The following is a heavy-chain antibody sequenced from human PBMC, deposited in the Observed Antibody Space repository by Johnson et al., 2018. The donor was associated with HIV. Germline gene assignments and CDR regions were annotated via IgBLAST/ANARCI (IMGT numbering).Heavy chain of an antibody. D-gene: IGHD3-9*01. J-gene: IGHJ3*02. CDR1: GFTVSRNY. CDR2: IYSGGGT. CDR3: ARGYILTGYSGAFDM. Sequence: VQLVESGGGLVQPGGSLRLSCAASGFTVSRNYMNWVRQAPGKGLEWVSVIYSGGGTHYADSVKGRCPISRDNSKNTVYLQMNSLRAEDTAVYYCARGYILTGYSGAFDMWGQGTMVTVSS. V-gene: IGHV3-66*01.